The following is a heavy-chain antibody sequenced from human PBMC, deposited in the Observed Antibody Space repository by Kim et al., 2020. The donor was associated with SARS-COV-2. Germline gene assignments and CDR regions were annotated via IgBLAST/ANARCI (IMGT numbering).Heavy chain of an antibody. CDR2: IYPGDSDT. J-gene: IGHJ6*02. CDR3: ARQAVAAHGGDSLDGMDV. Sequence: GESLKISCKGSGYSFTSYWIGWVRQMPGKGLEWMGIIYPGDSDTRYSPSFQGQVTISADKSISTAYLQWSSLKASDTAMYYCARQAVAAHGGDSLDGMDVWGQGTTVTVSS. V-gene: IGHV5-51*01. CDR1: GYSFTSYW. D-gene: IGHD6-19*01.